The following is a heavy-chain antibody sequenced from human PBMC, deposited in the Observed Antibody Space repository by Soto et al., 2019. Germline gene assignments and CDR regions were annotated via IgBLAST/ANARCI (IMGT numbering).Heavy chain of an antibody. J-gene: IGHJ6*02. CDR3: ARDEARVGATDLGYYYYYYGIDV. D-gene: IGHD1-26*01. CDR2: ISYDGSNK. CDR1: GFTFSSYA. Sequence: GGSLRLSCAASGFTFSSYAMHWARQAPGKGLEWVAVISYDGSNKYYADSVKGRFTISRDNSKNTLYLQMNSLRAEDTAVYYCARDEARVGATDLGYYYYYYGIDVWGQGTTVTVSS. V-gene: IGHV3-30-3*01.